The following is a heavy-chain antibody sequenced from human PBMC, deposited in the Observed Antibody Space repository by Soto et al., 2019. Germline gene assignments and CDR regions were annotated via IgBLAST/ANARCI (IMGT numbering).Heavy chain of an antibody. Sequence: PGGSLRLAYAASGFTFRSYAMHWVRQAPGKGLEWGAVISYDGSNKYYADSVKGRFTISRDNSKHTLYLQMNSLRAEDTAVYYCAREKGATNDYWGQGTLVTVSS. CDR3: AREKGATNDY. CDR2: ISYDGSNK. D-gene: IGHD1-26*01. CDR1: GFTFRSYA. V-gene: IGHV3-30-3*01. J-gene: IGHJ4*02.